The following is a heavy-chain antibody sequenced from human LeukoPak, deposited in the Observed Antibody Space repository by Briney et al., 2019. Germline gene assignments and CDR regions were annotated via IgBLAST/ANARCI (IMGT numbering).Heavy chain of an antibody. Sequence: SETLSLTCTVSDYSINSNYYWGWIRQPPGKGLEWIGTIYHSGSTYYNPSLKSRLAISVDTSKNQFSLKLSSVTAADTAVYYCARGSVFGAARFYYYYMDVWGKGTTVTVSS. J-gene: IGHJ6*03. CDR1: DYSINSNYY. CDR3: ARGSVFGAARFYYYYMDV. CDR2: IYHSGST. V-gene: IGHV4-38-2*02. D-gene: IGHD6-6*01.